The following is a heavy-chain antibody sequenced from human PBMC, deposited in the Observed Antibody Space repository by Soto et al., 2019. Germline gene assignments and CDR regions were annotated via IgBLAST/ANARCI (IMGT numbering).Heavy chain of an antibody. D-gene: IGHD3-10*01. J-gene: IGHJ3*02. CDR2: IIPILGIA. V-gene: IGHV1-69*02. Sequence: QVQLVQSGAEVKKPGSSVKVSCKASGGTFSSYTISWVRQAPGQGLEWMGRIIPILGIANYAQKFQGRVTITPDKSPRTGYLGLSSLRSEDTAVYYCASFGMVRGLTDAFDIWGQGTMVTVSS. CDR3: ASFGMVRGLTDAFDI. CDR1: GGTFSSYT.